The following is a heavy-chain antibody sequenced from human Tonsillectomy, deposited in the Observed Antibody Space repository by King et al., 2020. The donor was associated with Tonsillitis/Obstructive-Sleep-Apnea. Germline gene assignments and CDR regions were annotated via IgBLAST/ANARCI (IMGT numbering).Heavy chain of an antibody. D-gene: IGHD1-20*01. Sequence: VQLVESGGGLIQPGGSLILSCAASGFSVTYNYMSWVRQAPGKGLEWVSSIYTGDRTDYADSVKDRFNISRDSSKNTLFLQMKSLRVEDTAMYFCAGDPTSITAWGYWGQGTLVTVSS. V-gene: IGHV3-53*01. CDR1: GFSVTYNY. CDR3: AGDPTSITAWGY. CDR2: IYTGDRT. J-gene: IGHJ4*02.